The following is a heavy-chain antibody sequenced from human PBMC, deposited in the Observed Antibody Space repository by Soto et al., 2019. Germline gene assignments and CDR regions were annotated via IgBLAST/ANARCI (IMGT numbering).Heavy chain of an antibody. Sequence: QVQLVQSGAEVKKSGASVKVSCKPSGYSFSDYFIQWVRQAPGQGLEWVAGINPKTAATNYAKKFQGRVSLTWDTSPTTGYTELTRRRPDGTAVYYCARITWAPNYYNAMDVWGKGTTVTASS. CDR1: GYSFSDYF. CDR2: INPKTAAT. D-gene: IGHD1-26*01. V-gene: IGHV1-2*02. CDR3: ARITWAPNYYNAMDV. J-gene: IGHJ6*04.